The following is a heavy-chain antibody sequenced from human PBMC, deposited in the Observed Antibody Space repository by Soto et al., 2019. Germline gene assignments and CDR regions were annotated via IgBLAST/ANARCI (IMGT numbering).Heavy chain of an antibody. J-gene: IGHJ4*02. V-gene: IGHV3-15*07. D-gene: IGHD3-10*01. Sequence: EVQLVESGGGLVKPGGSLRLSCAASGFTFSNAWMNWVRQAPGKGLEWVGRIKSRTDGGTTDYAAPVKGRFTFSRDDSQNTVYLQMNSLKTEDTAVYYCTSTSTLGSGSWPWGQGTLGTVSS. CDR1: GFTFSNAW. CDR3: TSTSTLGSGSWP. CDR2: IKSRTDGGTT.